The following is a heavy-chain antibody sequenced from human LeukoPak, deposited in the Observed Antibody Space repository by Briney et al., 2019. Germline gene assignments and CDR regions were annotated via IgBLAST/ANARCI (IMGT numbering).Heavy chain of an antibody. D-gene: IGHD2-15*01. V-gene: IGHV4-61*01. CDR2: IYYRGST. Sequence: SETLSLTCTVSGDSVSSGSYYWSWIRQPPGKGLEWIGYIYYRGSTNYNPSLKSRVTISVDTSKNQFSLKLSSVTAADTAVYYCASGYCSGGSCKPYYYYGMDVWGQGTTVTVSS. J-gene: IGHJ6*02. CDR1: GDSVSSGSYY. CDR3: ASGYCSGGSCKPYYYYGMDV.